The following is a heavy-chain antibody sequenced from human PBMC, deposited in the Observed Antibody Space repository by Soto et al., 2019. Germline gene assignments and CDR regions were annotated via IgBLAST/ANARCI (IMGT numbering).Heavy chain of an antibody. CDR3: ARPEGGYGSGYSWFDP. CDR1: GRSISEINSY. CDR2: IHHTGST. Sequence: QLQLQESGAGLVKPSETLSLTCSVSGRSISEINSYWGWIRQTPGEGLEWIGTIHHTGSTYYNPSLKSRVIISLDTSKNQFSLKLSSVTAADTALYYCARPEGGYGSGYSWFDPWGQGTRVTVSS. V-gene: IGHV4-39*01. D-gene: IGHD5-12*01. J-gene: IGHJ5*02.